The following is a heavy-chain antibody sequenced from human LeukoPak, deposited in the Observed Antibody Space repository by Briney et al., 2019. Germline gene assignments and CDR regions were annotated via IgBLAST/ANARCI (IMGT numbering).Heavy chain of an antibody. CDR1: GYTFTGYY. V-gene: IGHV1-2*06. CDR3: AIEDIVVVVAATGFDP. CDR2: INPNSGGT. Sequence: ASVKVSCKASGYTFTGYYMHWVRQAPGQGLEWMGRINPNSGGTNYAQKFQGRVTMTRDTSISTAYMELSRLRSDDTAVYYCAIEDIVVVVAATGFDPWGQGTLVTVSS. J-gene: IGHJ5*02. D-gene: IGHD2-15*01.